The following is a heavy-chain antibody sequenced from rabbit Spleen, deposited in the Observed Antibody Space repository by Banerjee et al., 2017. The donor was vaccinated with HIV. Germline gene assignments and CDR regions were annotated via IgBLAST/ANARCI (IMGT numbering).Heavy chain of an antibody. V-gene: IGHV1S39*01. CDR3: ARGPYDDYGDFILWYFDM. D-gene: IGHD2-1*01. CDR2: IEPIFGNT. CDR1: GFDFSNYG. J-gene: IGHJ4*01. Sequence: QEQLVESGGGLVQPGGSLKLSCKASGFDFSNYGVSWVRQAPGKGLEWIGYIEPIFGNTYYANWATGRFTISKTSSTTVTLQMTSLTAADTATYFCARGPYDDYGDFILWYFDMWGPGTLVTVS.